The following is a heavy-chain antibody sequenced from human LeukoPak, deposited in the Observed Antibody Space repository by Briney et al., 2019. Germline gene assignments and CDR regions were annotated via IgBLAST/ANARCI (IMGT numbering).Heavy chain of an antibody. CDR1: GHSISSGYY. CDR2: IHYSARI. CDR3: TREVRSAWASFDP. Sequence: KPSETLSLTCTVSGHSISSGYYWGWIRQPPGKGLEWIGSIHYSARIYYNPSLKSRLTISPDTSKNQFSLKLTSVTAADTAVYYCTREVRSAWASFDPWGQGTLVIVSS. V-gene: IGHV4-38-2*02. D-gene: IGHD1-26*01. J-gene: IGHJ5*02.